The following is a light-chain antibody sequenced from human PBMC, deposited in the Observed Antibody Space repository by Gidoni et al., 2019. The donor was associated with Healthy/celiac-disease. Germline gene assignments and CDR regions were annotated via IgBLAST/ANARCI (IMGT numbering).Light chain of an antibody. J-gene: IGLJ2*01. CDR1: SSDVGGSND. CDR3: SSYTSSSTLVV. Sequence: QSALTQPASVSGSPGQSITIPSTGTSSDVGGSNDPSWYQQHPGKAPKLMMDGVSNRPSGVSNRVSGSKSGNTASLTIAGLQAEDEADYYCSSYTSSSTLVVFGGGTKLTVL. CDR2: GVS. V-gene: IGLV2-14*01.